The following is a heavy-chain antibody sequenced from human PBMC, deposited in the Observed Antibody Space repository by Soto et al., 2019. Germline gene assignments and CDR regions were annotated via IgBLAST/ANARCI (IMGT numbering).Heavy chain of an antibody. Sequence: QLRLQESGPGVVQASDTLSLTCAVSGGSISISPHYWGRIRQPPGKGLVWIGTIHYSGSAYYNPSRKSRVNIAIDTSNNQFSLRLTSVTAADRAVYFCARRGMSVDSYDPWGKGTLVTVSS. D-gene: IGHD3-10*01. CDR2: IHYSGSA. V-gene: IGHV4-39*01. J-gene: IGHJ5*02. CDR3: ARRGMSVDSYDP. CDR1: GGSISISPHY.